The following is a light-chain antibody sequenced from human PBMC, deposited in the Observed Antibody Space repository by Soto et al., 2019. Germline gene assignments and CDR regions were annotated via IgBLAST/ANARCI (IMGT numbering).Light chain of an antibody. CDR3: SSYTSSSTYV. CDR1: RSNTGATYD. CDR2: ANP. J-gene: IGLJ1*01. V-gene: IGLV1-40*01. Sequence: QSVLTPPPSVSGTPGQRVTISCTWSRSNTGATYDVHWYQQLPGTAPKLLDYANPNRPSGVSNRFSGSKSGNTASLTISGFQAEDVADYYCSSYTSSSTYVFGTGTKVTVL.